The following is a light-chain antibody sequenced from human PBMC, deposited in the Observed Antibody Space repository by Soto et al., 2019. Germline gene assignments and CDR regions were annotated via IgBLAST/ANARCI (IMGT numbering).Light chain of an antibody. V-gene: IGLV2-11*01. CDR1: SSDVGGYNY. J-gene: IGLJ1*01. CDR3: SSYTSSSTLYV. Sequence: QSALTQPRSVSGSPGQSVTISCTGTSSDVGGYNYVSWYQQHPGKAPKLMIYDVSKRPSGVPDRFSGSKSGNTASLTISGLQAEDEADYYCSSYTSSSTLYVFGTGTKV. CDR2: DVS.